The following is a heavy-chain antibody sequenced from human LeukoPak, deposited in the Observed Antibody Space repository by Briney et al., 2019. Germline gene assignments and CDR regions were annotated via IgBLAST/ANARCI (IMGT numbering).Heavy chain of an antibody. CDR1: GGSISSYY. J-gene: IGHJ4*02. Sequence: SETLSLTCTVSGGSISSYYWSWIRQPPGKGLEWIGYIYYSGSTNYNPSLKSRVTISVDTSKNQFSLKLSSVTAADTAAYYCARDPAPPKTQLWFGELFPFDYWGQGTLVTVSS. D-gene: IGHD3-10*01. V-gene: IGHV4-59*01. CDR3: ARDPAPPKTQLWFGELFPFDY. CDR2: IYYSGST.